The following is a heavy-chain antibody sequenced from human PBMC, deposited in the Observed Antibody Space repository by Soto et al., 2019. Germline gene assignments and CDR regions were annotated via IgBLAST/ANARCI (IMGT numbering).Heavy chain of an antibody. CDR3: VSVSGSYYYDY. CDR1: GFTFSDHY. Sequence: QTGGSLRLSCAASGFTFSDHYMYWVRQAPGKGLEWVGGTRNKANSYTTEYAASVKGRFTISRDDSKNSLYLQMNSLKTEDTALYYCVSVSGSYYYDYWGQGTLVTVSS. V-gene: IGHV3-72*01. D-gene: IGHD3-10*01. J-gene: IGHJ4*02. CDR2: TRNKANSYTT.